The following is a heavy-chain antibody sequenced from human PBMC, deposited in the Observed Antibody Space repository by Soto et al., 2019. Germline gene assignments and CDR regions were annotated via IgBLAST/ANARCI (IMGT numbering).Heavy chain of an antibody. CDR1: GFIFSSYP. CDR3: ARPPSDRSNWYTFAF. Sequence: GGSLRRSCAASGFIFSSYPMSWVRQAPGKGLEWVSSISGGGGSTYYADSVRGRFTISRDNSKNTLFMQMNSLRGEDTAVYYCARPPSDRSNWYTFAFWGQGTQVTVSS. CDR2: ISGGGGST. D-gene: IGHD6-13*01. J-gene: IGHJ4*02. V-gene: IGHV3-23*01.